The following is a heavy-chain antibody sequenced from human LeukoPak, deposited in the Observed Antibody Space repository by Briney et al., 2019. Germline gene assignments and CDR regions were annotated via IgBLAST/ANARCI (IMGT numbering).Heavy chain of an antibody. CDR3: ARAVAGWVDY. J-gene: IGHJ4*02. CDR2: ISSSSSYI. CDR1: GFTFSSYS. Sequence: PGGSLRLSCAASGFTFSSYSMNWVRQAPGKGLEWVSSISSSSSYIYYADSVKGRFTISRDNAKNSLSLQMNSLRAEDTAVYYCARAVAGWVDYWGQGTLVTVSS. D-gene: IGHD6-19*01. V-gene: IGHV3-21*01.